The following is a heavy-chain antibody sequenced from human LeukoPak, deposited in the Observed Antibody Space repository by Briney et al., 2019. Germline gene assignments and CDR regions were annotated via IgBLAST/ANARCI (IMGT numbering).Heavy chain of an antibody. V-gene: IGHV3-30*18. CDR2: ISYDGSNK. Sequence: PGRSLRLSCAASGFTFSSYGMHWVRQAPGKGLEWVAVISYDGSNKYYADSVKGRVTISRDNSKNTLYLQMNSLRAEDTAVYYCAKGYATPKSRYYFDYWGQGTLVTVSS. CDR3: AKGYATPKSRYYFDY. J-gene: IGHJ4*02. CDR1: GFTFSSYG. D-gene: IGHD2-8*01.